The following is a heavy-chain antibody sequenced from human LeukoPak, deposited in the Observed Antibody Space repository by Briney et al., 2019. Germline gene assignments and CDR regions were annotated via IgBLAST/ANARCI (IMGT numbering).Heavy chain of an antibody. CDR2: ISNDGSKK. J-gene: IGHJ3*02. CDR3: ARDLAYCGGECYSGDAFDI. Sequence: GGSLRLSCAASGFTFSSYAMPWVRQAPGKGLEWVAVISNDGSKKQYADSVKGRFTISRDNSKNTLYLQMNSLKAEDTDVYYCARDLAYCGGECYSGDAFDIWGQETMVTVSS. CDR1: GFTFSSYA. V-gene: IGHV3-30*04. D-gene: IGHD2-21*01.